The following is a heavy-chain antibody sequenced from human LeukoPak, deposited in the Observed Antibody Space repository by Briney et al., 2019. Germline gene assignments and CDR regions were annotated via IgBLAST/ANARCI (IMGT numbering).Heavy chain of an antibody. CDR3: ARAAAGTRNAFDI. J-gene: IGHJ3*02. CDR1: GFTFDDYA. CDR2: ISWNSGSI. D-gene: IGHD6-13*01. Sequence: GGSLRLSCAASGFTFDDYAMHWVRQAPGKGLEWVSGISWNSGSIVYADSVKGRFTISRDNAKNSLYLQMSSLRAEDTALYYCARAAAGTRNAFDIWGPGTMVSVSA. V-gene: IGHV3-9*01.